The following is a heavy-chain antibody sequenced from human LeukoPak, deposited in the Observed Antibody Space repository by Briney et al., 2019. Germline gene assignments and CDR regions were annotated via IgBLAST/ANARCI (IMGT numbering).Heavy chain of an antibody. CDR1: GFTFSNYA. CDR2: ISDDGSRQ. CDR3: AKILNGDYHDY. D-gene: IGHD4-17*01. J-gene: IGHJ4*02. Sequence: GGSLRLSCTATGFTFSNYAIHWGRQAPGKGLEWVAFISDDGSRQHYADSVKGRFTISRDNSKNTLYLQMNSLRAEDTAVYYCAKILNGDYHDYWGQGTLVTVSS. V-gene: IGHV3-30-3*02.